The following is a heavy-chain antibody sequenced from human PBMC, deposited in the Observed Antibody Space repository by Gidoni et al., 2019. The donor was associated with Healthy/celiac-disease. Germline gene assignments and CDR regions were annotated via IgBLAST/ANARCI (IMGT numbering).Heavy chain of an antibody. CDR3: AITRSGDHPHFDY. CDR2: ISGSGGST. D-gene: IGHD3-10*01. CDR1: GFTFSSYA. Sequence: EVQLLVSGVGLVQPGGSLRLSFAASGFTFSSYAMSWVRQAPGKGLEWVSAISGSGGSTYYADSGKGRCTISRDNSKNTRYLQMNSLRDEDTAVYYCAITRSGDHPHFDYWGQGTLVTVSS. J-gene: IGHJ4*02. V-gene: IGHV3-23*01.